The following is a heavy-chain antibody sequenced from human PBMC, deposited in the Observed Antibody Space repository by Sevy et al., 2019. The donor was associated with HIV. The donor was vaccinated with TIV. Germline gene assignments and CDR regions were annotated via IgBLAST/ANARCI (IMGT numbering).Heavy chain of an antibody. CDR1: GFDFSSHW. Sequence: GESLKISCEASGFDFSSHWMQWVRQARGKGLVWVSRMNTDGSSTNYADSVKGRFTISRDNAKNTLYLEMNNLRDEDTALYYCATPRFDFWGPGTLVTVSS. CDR3: ATPRFDF. V-gene: IGHV3-74*01. CDR2: MNTDGSST. J-gene: IGHJ4*02.